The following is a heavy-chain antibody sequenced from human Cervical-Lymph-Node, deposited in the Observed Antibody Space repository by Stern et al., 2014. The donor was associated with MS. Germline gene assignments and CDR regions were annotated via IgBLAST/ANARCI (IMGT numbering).Heavy chain of an antibody. V-gene: IGHV4-34*01. CDR1: GGSFSGYY. CDR3: ARYTVRDWFDP. Sequence: QVQLQQWGAGLLKPSETLSLTCVVYGGSFSGYYWSWIRQSPGKGLEWIGEINHSGNTNYNPSLKSRVTISADTSRSQFSLKLGSVTAADTAVYYCARYTVRDWFDPWGQGTLVIVSS. J-gene: IGHJ5*02. CDR2: INHSGNT. D-gene: IGHD4-17*01.